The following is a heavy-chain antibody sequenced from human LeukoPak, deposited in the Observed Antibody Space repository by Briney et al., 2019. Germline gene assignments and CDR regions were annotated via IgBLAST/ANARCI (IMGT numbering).Heavy chain of an antibody. CDR2: IIPILDMA. J-gene: IGHJ6*02. CDR1: GGTFSTYA. D-gene: IGHD3-3*01. Sequence: SVKVSCKASGGTFSTYAISWVRQAPGQGLEWMGRIIPILDMANYAQKFQGRVTITADKSTTTAYMELSSLRSEDTAVYYCARVRTYYDFWSGSPENGMDVWGQGTTVTVSS. CDR3: ARVRTYYDFWSGSPENGMDV. V-gene: IGHV1-69*04.